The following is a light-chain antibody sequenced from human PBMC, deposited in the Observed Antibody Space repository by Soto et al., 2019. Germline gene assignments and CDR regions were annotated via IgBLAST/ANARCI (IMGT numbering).Light chain of an antibody. J-gene: IGKJ1*01. Sequence: DIQMTQSPSTLSASVGDSVTITCRASQSISTWLAWYQQKPGKAPKLLIYDASSLEGGVPSRFSGSGSGTEFTLTISGLQPDDFATYYCKQYNSYPWTFGQGTKVDIK. CDR1: QSISTW. CDR3: KQYNSYPWT. V-gene: IGKV1-5*01. CDR2: DAS.